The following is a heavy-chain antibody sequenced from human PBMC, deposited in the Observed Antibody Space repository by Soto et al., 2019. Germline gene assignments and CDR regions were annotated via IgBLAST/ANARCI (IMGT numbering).Heavy chain of an antibody. Sequence: QPGWSLRLSCAVSGFTFNSNSMNWVRQAPGKGLEWVSGISGTGYGTYYADSVKGRFTISRDSSNNTLYLQMNSLRGEDTAIYYCAKARQAQSHYYYEMDVWGQGTPDTGS. V-gene: IGHV3-23*01. D-gene: IGHD6-19*01. CDR1: GFTFNSNS. CDR2: ISGTGYGT. J-gene: IGHJ6*02. CDR3: AKARQAQSHYYYEMDV.